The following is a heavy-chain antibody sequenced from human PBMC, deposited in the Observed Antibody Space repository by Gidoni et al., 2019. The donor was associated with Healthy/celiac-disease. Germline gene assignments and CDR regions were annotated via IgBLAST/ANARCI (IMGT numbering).Heavy chain of an antibody. D-gene: IGHD2-15*01. CDR1: GGTFSSYA. CDR2: IIPIFGTA. V-gene: IGHV1-69*01. CDR3: ARAFASNGDCSGGSCRKFFDY. J-gene: IGHJ4*02. Sequence: QVQLVQSGAEVKKPGSSVKVSCKASGGTFSSYAISWVRQALGQGLEWMGGIIPIFGTANYAQKFQGRVTITADESTSTAYMELSSLRSEDTAVYYCARAFASNGDCSGGSCRKFFDYWGQGTLVTVSS.